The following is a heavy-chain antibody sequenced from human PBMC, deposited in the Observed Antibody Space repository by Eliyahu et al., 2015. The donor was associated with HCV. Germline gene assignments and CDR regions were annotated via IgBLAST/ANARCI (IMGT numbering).Heavy chain of an antibody. V-gene: IGHV3-23*01. J-gene: IGHJ4*02. D-gene: IGHD3-10*01. CDR2: ISGSGGST. Sequence: EVQLLESGGGLVQPGGSLRLSCASSGFTFSSYAMSWXRQAPGKGLEWGSAISGSGGSTYYADSVKGRFTISRDNSKNTLYLQMNSLRAEDTAVYYCAKDIRSLWFGELLSVGAWDYWGQGTLVTVSS. CDR1: GFTFSSYA. CDR3: AKDIRSLWFGELLSVGAWDY.